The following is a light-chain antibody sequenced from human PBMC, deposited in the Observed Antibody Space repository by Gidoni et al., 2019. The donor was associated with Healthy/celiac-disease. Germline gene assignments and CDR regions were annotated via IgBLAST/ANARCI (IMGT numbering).Light chain of an antibody. V-gene: IGKV1-6*01. CDR2: AAS. J-gene: IGKJ1*01. CDR3: LQDYNYPRT. Sequence: PSSLSASVGDRVTITCRASQGIRNDLGWYQQKPGEAPKLLIYAASSLQSGVPSRFSGSGSGTDFTLTISSLQPEDFATYYCLQDYNYPRTFGQXTKVEIK. CDR1: QGIRND.